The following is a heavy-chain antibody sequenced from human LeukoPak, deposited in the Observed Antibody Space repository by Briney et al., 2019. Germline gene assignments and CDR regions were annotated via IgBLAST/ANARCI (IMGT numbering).Heavy chain of an antibody. V-gene: IGHV3-21*01. CDR1: GFTFSSYS. CDR3: ARGIAAAGCIDY. CDR2: ISSSSSYI. D-gene: IGHD6-13*01. Sequence: GGSLRLSCAASGFTFSSYSMNWVRQAPGKGLEWVSSISSSSSYIHYADSVKGRFTISRDNAKNSLYLQMNSLRAEDTAVYYCARGIAAAGCIDYWGQGTLVTVSS. J-gene: IGHJ4*02.